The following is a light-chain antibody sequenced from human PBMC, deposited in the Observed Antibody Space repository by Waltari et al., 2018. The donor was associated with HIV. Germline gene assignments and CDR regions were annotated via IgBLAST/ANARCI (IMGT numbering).Light chain of an antibody. Sequence: DIVMTQSPASLAVSLGERATINCKSSQSVLYSSNNKNYLAWYQQKPGQSPKLLIYWASTRESGVPDRFSGSGSGTDFTLTISSLQAEDVAVYYCQQYYTSPLTFGGGTKVEIK. J-gene: IGKJ4*01. V-gene: IGKV4-1*01. CDR3: QQYYTSPLT. CDR2: WAS. CDR1: QSVLYSSNNKNY.